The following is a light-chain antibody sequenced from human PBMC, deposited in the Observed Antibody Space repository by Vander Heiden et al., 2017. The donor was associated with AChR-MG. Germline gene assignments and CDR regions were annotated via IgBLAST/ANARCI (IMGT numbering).Light chain of an antibody. Sequence: QSVLTQPSSASGTPGQRVTISCSGSSSNIGSNSVNWYQQLPGTAPKLLMYRNDQRPSGVPDRFSGSKSGTSASLAINGLQAEDEADYYCAAGDDSLKGVFGGGTKLTVL. CDR3: AAGDDSLKGV. CDR1: SSNIGSNS. CDR2: RND. V-gene: IGLV1-44*01. J-gene: IGLJ2*01.